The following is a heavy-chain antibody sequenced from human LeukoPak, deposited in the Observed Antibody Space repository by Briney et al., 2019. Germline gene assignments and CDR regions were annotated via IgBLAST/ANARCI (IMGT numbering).Heavy chain of an antibody. J-gene: IGHJ5*02. D-gene: IGHD3-3*01. V-gene: IGHV4-34*01. CDR1: GGSFSGYY. Sequence: PSETLSLTCAVYGGSFSGYYWSLIRRPPGKGLEWIGEINHSGSTNYNPSLKSRVTISVDTSKNQFSLKLSSVTAADTAVYYCASSSIFGVVISNPWGQGTLVTVSS. CDR2: INHSGST. CDR3: ASSSIFGVVISNP.